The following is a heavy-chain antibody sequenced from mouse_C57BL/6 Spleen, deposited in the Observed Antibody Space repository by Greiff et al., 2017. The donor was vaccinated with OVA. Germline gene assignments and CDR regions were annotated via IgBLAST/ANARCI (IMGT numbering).Heavy chain of an antibody. CDR2: ISYDGST. Sequence: EVQLQESGPGLVKPSQSLSLTCSVTGYSITSGYYWNWIRQLPGNKLEWMGYISYDGSTNYNPSLKNRISITRDTSKNQFFLKLNSVTTEDTATYYCARASFYAMDYWGQGTSVTVSS. CDR1: GYSITSGYY. J-gene: IGHJ4*01. CDR3: ARASFYAMDY. V-gene: IGHV3-6*01.